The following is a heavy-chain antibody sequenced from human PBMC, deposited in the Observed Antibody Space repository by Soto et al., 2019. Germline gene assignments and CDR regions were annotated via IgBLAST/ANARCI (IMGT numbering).Heavy chain of an antibody. CDR1: GYTFTSYY. J-gene: IGHJ4*02. CDR3: ARCSVAGRRFDY. CDR2: INPGGGST. V-gene: IGHV1-46*01. Sequence: QVQLVQSGAEVKKPGASVKVSCKASGYTFTSYYIHWVRQAPGQGLEWMGIINPGGGSTSYAQKFQGSVTMPRDTSTSRVHMALSSLRSEDTAVYYCARCSVAGRRFDYWGQGPLGTVSS. D-gene: IGHD6-19*01.